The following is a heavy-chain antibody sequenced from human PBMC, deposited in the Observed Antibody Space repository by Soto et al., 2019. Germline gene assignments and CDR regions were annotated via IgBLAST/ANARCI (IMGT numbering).Heavy chain of an antibody. CDR3: AVVRVYDFWSGYYDDHPDNHPNYYYYMDV. Sequence: ASVKVSCKASGYTFTSYYMHWVRQAPGQGLEWMGIINPSGGRTNYAQKFQGRVTITRDKSTSTAYMELSSLRSEDTAVYYCAVVRVYDFWSGYYDDHPDNHPNYYYYMDVWGKGTTVTVSS. V-gene: IGHV1-46*01. CDR1: GYTFTSYY. J-gene: IGHJ6*03. CDR2: INPSGGRT. D-gene: IGHD3-3*01.